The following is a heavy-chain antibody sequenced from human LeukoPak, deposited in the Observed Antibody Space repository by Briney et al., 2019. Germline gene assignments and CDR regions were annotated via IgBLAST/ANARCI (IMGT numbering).Heavy chain of an antibody. D-gene: IGHD6-19*01. CDR2: ISSSSSYI. CDR3: ARGGLEEYYFDY. V-gene: IGHV3-21*01. Sequence: GGPLRLSCAASGFTFSTYTMNWVRQAPGKGLEWVSSISSSSSYIYYADSVKGRFTISRDNAKNSLYLQMNSLRAEDTAVYYCARGGLEEYYFDYWGQGTLVTVSS. CDR1: GFTFSTYT. J-gene: IGHJ4*02.